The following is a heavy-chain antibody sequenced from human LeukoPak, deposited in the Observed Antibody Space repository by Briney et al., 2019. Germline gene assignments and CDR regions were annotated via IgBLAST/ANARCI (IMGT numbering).Heavy chain of an antibody. Sequence: PGGSLRLSCAASGFTLSSYWMHWVRQAPGKGLVWVSRINSDGSSTRYADSVKGRFTISRDNAKNTLYLQMSSLRAEDTAVYYCARGDGYCSSTNCYVAFDIWGQGTMVTAST. CDR3: ARGDGYCSSTNCYVAFDI. J-gene: IGHJ3*02. V-gene: IGHV3-74*01. D-gene: IGHD2-2*01. CDR2: INSDGSST. CDR1: GFTLSSYW.